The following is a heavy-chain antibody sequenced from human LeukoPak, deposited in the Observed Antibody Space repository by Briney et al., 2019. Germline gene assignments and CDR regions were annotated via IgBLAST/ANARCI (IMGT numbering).Heavy chain of an antibody. V-gene: IGHV4-59*01. D-gene: IGHD5/OR15-5a*01. Sequence: KPSETLSLTCTVSGGSISNYFWSWIRQPPGKGLEWIGYIYYSGGTNYSPSLKSRVTISVDTSKNQFSLKLSSVTAADTAVYYCARPSRSVSTAGAFDIWGQGTMVTVSS. CDR1: GGSISNYF. J-gene: IGHJ3*02. CDR3: ARPSRSVSTAGAFDI. CDR2: IYYSGGT.